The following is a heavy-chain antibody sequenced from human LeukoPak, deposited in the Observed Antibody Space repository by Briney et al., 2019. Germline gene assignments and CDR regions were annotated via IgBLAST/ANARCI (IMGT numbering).Heavy chain of an antibody. CDR2: INAYNGNT. V-gene: IGHV1-18*01. CDR1: GYTFTSYG. J-gene: IGHJ3*02. Sequence: ASVKVSCKASGYTFTSYGISWVRQAPGQGLEWMGWINAYNGNTNYAQKLQGRVTMTTDTSTSTAYMELRSLRSDDKAVYYCARCHDSNDAFDIWGQGTMVTVSS. CDR3: ARCHDSNDAFDI. D-gene: IGHD3-22*01.